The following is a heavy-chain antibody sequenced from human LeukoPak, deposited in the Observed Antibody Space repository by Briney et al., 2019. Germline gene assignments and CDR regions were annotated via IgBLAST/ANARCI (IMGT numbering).Heavy chain of an antibody. CDR3: TTGVTMIVVVITTDY. J-gene: IGHJ4*02. CDR2: IKSKTYGGTT. V-gene: IGHV3-15*01. Sequence: GGSLRLSCAASGFTFRNAWMSCVRQAPGKGLEWVVRIKSKTYGGTTDYAAPVEGRFTISRDDSKNTLYLQMNSLKTEDTAVYYCTTGVTMIVVVITTDYWGQGTLVTVSS. D-gene: IGHD3-22*01. CDR1: GFTFRNAW.